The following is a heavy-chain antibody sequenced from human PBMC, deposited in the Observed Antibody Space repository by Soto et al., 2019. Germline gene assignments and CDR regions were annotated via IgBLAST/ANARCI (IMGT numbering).Heavy chain of an antibody. J-gene: IGHJ3*02. D-gene: IGHD1-1*01. CDR2: ISDSGTSI. CDR1: GFTFSDYY. Sequence: LRLSCVASGFTFSDYYMTWIRQAPGKGLEWVSRISDSGTSIYYADSVKGRFTISRDNANKSLYLHMSSLRSEDTAVYYCARDSGKHRNTTGDAFDIWGQGTMVTVSS. CDR3: ARDSGKHRNTTGDAFDI. V-gene: IGHV3-11*01.